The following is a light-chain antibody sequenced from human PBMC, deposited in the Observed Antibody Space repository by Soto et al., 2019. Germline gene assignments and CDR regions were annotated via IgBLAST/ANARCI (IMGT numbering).Light chain of an antibody. CDR3: MQGTHWPIT. CDR2: KVS. J-gene: IGKJ5*01. CDR1: QSLVHSDGIAY. V-gene: IGKV2-30*02. Sequence: DFVMPPSPLSLPVPLGQPASISCMSNQSLVHSDGIAYFSWFQQRPGRSPRRLIYKVSNRDSGVPARFSGSGSGTDFALKISRVEAEDVGVYYCMQGTHWPITFGQGTRLEIK.